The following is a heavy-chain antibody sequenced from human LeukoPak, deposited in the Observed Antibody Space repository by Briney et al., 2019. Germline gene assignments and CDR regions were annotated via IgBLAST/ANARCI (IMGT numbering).Heavy chain of an antibody. V-gene: IGHV3-66*01. CDR1: GFTFSSNY. CDR3: SKDPQFYYGSGGGAFDI. D-gene: IGHD3-10*01. J-gene: IGHJ3*02. Sequence: GGSLRLSCAASGFTFSSNYMSWVRQAPGKGLEWVSVIYSGDSGGSTYYADPVKGRFTISRDNSKNTLYLQMNSLRAEDTAVYHCSKDPQFYYGSGGGAFDIWGQGAMVTVSS. CDR2: IYSGDSGGST.